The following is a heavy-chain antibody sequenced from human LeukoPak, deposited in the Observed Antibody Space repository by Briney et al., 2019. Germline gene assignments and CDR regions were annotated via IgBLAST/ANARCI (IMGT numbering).Heavy chain of an antibody. Sequence: GEALEISFKGAGSRFTSYWIGWGRPMPGKGVGWMGIIYPGDSDTRYTPSFQGQVTTSADKSISTAYLQWSSLKASDTAMYYCARMERNPGPGDYWGQGTLVTVSS. CDR2: IYPGDSDT. CDR3: ARMERNPGPGDY. D-gene: IGHD1-1*01. V-gene: IGHV5-51*01. J-gene: IGHJ4*02. CDR1: GSRFTSYW.